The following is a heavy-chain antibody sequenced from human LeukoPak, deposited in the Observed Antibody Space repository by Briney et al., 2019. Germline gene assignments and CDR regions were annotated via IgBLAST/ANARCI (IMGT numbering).Heavy chain of an antibody. CDR1: GYTFTSYG. J-gene: IGHJ3*02. Sequence: ASVKVSCKASGYTFTSYGISWVRQAPGQGLEWMGWMNPNSGNTGYAQKFQGRVTMTRNTSISTAYMELSSLRSEDTAVYYCARGITHIAAAGIWGQGTMVTVSS. CDR3: ARGITHIAAAGI. CDR2: MNPNSGNT. D-gene: IGHD6-13*01. V-gene: IGHV1-8*02.